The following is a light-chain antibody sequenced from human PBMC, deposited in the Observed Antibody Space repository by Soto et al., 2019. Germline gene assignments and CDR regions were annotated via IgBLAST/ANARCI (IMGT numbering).Light chain of an antibody. Sequence: QSALTQPASVSGSPGQSITISCTGTSSDVGGYKYVSWYQQHPGKVPKLMIYDVSNRPSGVSNRFSGSKSGNTASLTISGLQAEDEADYYCSSCTSSNTRVFGTGTKVTVL. CDR3: SSCTSSNTRV. J-gene: IGLJ1*01. CDR2: DVS. V-gene: IGLV2-14*03. CDR1: SSDVGGYKY.